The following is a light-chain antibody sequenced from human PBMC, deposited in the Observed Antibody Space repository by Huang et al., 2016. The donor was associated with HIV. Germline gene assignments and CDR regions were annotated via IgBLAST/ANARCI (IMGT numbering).Light chain of an antibody. CDR1: LSLVHSDGNTY. Sequence: DVVMTQSPLSLPVTLGQPASISCRSSLSLVHSDGNTYLNWFQQRPGQSPRRLIYKVSNRDSGVPDRFSGSGSGTDFTLKISRVEAEDVGVYYCMQGTHWPWTFGQGTKVEIK. V-gene: IGKV2-30*02. J-gene: IGKJ1*01. CDR3: MQGTHWPWT. CDR2: KVS.